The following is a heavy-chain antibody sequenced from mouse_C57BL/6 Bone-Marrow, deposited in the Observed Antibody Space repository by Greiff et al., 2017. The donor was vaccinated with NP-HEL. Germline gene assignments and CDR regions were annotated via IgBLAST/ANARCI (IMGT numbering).Heavy chain of an antibody. CDR1: GYTFTSYT. Sequence: QVQLQQSGAELARPGASVKMSCKASGYTFTSYTMHWVKQRPGQGLEWIGYITPSSGNTKYNQKFKDKATFTADKSSSTAYMQLNSLTSEDTAVYYCARCEDYDYDSDYWGQGATLTVSS. CDR3: ARCEDYDYDSDY. CDR2: ITPSSGNT. V-gene: IGHV1-4*01. D-gene: IGHD2-4*01. J-gene: IGHJ2*01.